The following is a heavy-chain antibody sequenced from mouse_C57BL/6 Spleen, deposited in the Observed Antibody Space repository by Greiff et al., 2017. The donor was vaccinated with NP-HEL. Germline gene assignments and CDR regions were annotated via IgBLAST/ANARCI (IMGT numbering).Heavy chain of an antibody. Sequence: QVHVKQSGAELVRPGASVTLSCKASGYTFTDYEMHWVKQTPVHGLEWIGAIAPETGGTAYNQKFKGKAILTADKSSSTAYMELRSLTSEDSAVYYCTRGGDGYGGWFAYWGKGTLVTVSA. CDR2: IAPETGGT. V-gene: IGHV1-15*01. J-gene: IGHJ3*01. CDR1: GYTFTDYE. CDR3: TRGGDGYGGWFAY. D-gene: IGHD2-2*01.